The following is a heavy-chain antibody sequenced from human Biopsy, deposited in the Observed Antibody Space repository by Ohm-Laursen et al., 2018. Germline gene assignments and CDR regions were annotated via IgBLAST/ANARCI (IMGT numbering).Heavy chain of an antibody. CDR2: IYNSGST. J-gene: IGHJ3*02. CDR3: ARGEAGVYDALDI. CDR1: GGSMSSYY. D-gene: IGHD3-10*01. V-gene: IGHV4-59*07. Sequence: SDTLSLTCTVSGGSMSSYYWTWIRQPPGKGLEWIGYIYNSGSTNYNPSLKSRVTISVAVDTSKSQVSLRLSSVTAADTAMYYCARGEAGVYDALDIWGQGTMVIVSS.